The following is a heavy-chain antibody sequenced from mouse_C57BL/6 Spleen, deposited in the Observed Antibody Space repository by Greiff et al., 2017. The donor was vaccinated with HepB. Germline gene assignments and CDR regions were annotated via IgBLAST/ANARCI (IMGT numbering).Heavy chain of an antibody. V-gene: IGHV14-1*01. CDR1: GFNFKDYY. D-gene: IGHD1-1*01. CDR3: TSYYGSSSCGDFEV. CDR2: IDPEDGDT. Sequence: VQLQQSGAELVRPGASVKLSCTASGFNFKDYYMHWVKQRPEQGLEWIGRIDPEDGDTESAPKFQGQATMTVDTSSNTAYLQLSSLTSEDAADYYCTSYYGSSSCGDFEVGGTGTTVTVSS. J-gene: IGHJ1*03.